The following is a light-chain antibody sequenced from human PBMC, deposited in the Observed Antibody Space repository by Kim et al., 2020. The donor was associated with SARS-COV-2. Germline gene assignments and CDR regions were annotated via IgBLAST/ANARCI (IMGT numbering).Light chain of an antibody. CDR1: SLRTNY. V-gene: IGLV3-19*01. CDR2: GKN. Sequence: SSELTQDPAVSVALGQTVRITCQGDSLRTNYASWYQQKPGQAPVLVIYGKNNRPSGIPDRFSGSSSGNTASLTITGAQAEDEADYYCNSRDSSGNHWVFGGWTQLTVL. J-gene: IGLJ3*02. CDR3: NSRDSSGNHWV.